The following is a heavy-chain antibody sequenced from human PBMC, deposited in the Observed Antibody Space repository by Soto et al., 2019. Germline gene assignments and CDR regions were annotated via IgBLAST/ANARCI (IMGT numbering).Heavy chain of an antibody. V-gene: IGHV3-23*05. D-gene: IGHD3-3*01. CDR1: GFIFRNHV. CDR2: IDNSGDGS. Sequence: EVQLLESGGGLVQPGGSLILSCAASGFIFRNHVLNWVRQAPGKGLEWVSAIDNSGDGSFYADSVKGRFIISRDNSKDTVILHMNNLRLEDTAFYYCAKIPSRGMIFGAGSWGQGTLVTVSS. CDR3: AKIPSRGMIFGAGS. J-gene: IGHJ5*02.